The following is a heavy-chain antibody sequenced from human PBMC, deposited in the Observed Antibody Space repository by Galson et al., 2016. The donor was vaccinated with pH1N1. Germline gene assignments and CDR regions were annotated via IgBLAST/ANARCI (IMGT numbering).Heavy chain of an antibody. Sequence: SLRLSCAASGFIFSSHWIHWVRQAPGKGLVWISRIYDDGSRTNYADSVADRFIISRDNAKDTVYLQMTRLTADDTAVYYCARGDRIGYFVYLWGQGTQVTASS. CDR2: IYDDGSRT. J-gene: IGHJ5*02. CDR3: ARGDRIGYFVYL. CDR1: GFIFSSHW. V-gene: IGHV3-74*01. D-gene: IGHD3-10*02.